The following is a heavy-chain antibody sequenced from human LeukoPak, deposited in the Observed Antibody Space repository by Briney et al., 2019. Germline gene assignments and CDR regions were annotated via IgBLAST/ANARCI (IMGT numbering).Heavy chain of an antibody. CDR2: IYYSGRT. V-gene: IGHV4-39*07. D-gene: IGHD3-16*02. J-gene: IGHJ3*02. CDR3: ARGKYYDYVWGSYRYNPSAFDI. Sequence: SETLSLTCTVSGGSMTSSSYYWGWIRQPPGKGLEWIGTIYYSGRTYYNPSLRSRLTIFADTSKNQFSLKLSSVTAADTAVYYCARGKYYDYVWGSYRYNPSAFDIWGQGTMVTVSS. CDR1: GGSMTSSSYY.